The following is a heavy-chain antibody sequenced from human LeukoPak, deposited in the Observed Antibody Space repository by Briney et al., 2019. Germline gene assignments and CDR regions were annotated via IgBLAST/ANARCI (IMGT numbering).Heavy chain of an antibody. CDR2: ISWNSDTI. CDR1: GFSLDAHA. D-gene: IGHD3-10*01. Sequence: GRSLRLSCAASGFSLDAHAMHWVRQAPGKGLEWVSGISWNSDTIAYADSVKGRFTISRDNARNSLYLQMNSLRAEDTALYYCAKDVSSYGLGSYSYFDYWGQGTLVTVSS. CDR3: AKDVSSYGLGSYSYFDY. J-gene: IGHJ4*02. V-gene: IGHV3-9*01.